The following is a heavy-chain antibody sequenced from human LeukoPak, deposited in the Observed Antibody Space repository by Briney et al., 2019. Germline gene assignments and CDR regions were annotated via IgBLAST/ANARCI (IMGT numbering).Heavy chain of an antibody. J-gene: IGHJ4*02. CDR3: ARRATTERGHNYGLDY. Sequence: GGSLRLSCAASGFTFRSYSMNWVRQAPGKGLEWVSSISFSGGYIYYADSLKGRITISRDNAKNSLYLQMNSLRAEDTAVYYCARRATTERGHNYGLDYWGQGTLVTVSS. D-gene: IGHD5-18*01. CDR1: GFTFRSYS. V-gene: IGHV3-21*01. CDR2: ISFSGGYI.